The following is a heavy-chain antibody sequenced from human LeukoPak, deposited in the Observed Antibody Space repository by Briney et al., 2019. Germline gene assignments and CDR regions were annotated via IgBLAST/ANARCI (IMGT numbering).Heavy chain of an antibody. CDR1: GGSISSSSYY. CDR3: ARSAYYDILTGSDNWYFDL. Sequence: SETLSLTGTVSGGSISSSSYYWGWIRQPPGKGLEWIGSIYYSGSTYYNPSLKSRVTISVDTSKNQFSLKLSSVTAADTAVYYCARSAYYDILTGSDNWYFDLWGRGTLVTVSS. CDR2: IYYSGST. J-gene: IGHJ2*01. V-gene: IGHV4-39*07. D-gene: IGHD3-9*01.